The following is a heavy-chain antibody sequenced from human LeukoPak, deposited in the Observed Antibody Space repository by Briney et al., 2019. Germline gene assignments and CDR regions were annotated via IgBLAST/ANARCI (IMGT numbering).Heavy chain of an antibody. D-gene: IGHD5-24*01. Sequence: GGSLRLSCAASGFTFSSYWMHWVRQAPGKGLVWVSRLKSNGSSTIYADSVKGRFTISRDNSKDTLYLQMNSLRAEDTAIYYCARDIQLSTWGLGTMVTVSS. CDR2: LKSNGSST. V-gene: IGHV3-74*01. J-gene: IGHJ3*01. CDR3: ARDIQLST. CDR1: GFTFSSYW.